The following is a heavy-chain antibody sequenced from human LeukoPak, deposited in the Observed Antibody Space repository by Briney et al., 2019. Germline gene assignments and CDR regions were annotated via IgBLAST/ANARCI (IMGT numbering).Heavy chain of an antibody. D-gene: IGHD3-3*01. J-gene: IGHJ3*02. CDR3: ARVFRPSLTVFIIRGAFDI. CDR2: IKQDGSEK. Sequence: SGGSVRLSCAASGFTFSSYWMSWVRQGPGKGLEWVANIKQDGSEKHCADSMKGRFTISRDNAKNSLYLQMNSLRAEDTAVYYCARVFRPSLTVFIIRGAFDIWGQGTMVTVSS. V-gene: IGHV3-7*01. CDR1: GFTFSSYW.